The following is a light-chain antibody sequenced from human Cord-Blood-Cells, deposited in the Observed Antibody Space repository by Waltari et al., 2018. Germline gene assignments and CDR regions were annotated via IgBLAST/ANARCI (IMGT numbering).Light chain of an antibody. J-gene: IGLJ2*01. Sequence: QSALTQPASVSGSPGQSITISCTGTSSAVGGYKYVSWYQQPPAKAPKPMIYDVSNRPSGVSNRFSGSKSGNTASLTISGLQAEDEADYYCSSYTSSSTPVVFGGGTKLTVL. CDR3: SSYTSSSTPVV. CDR1: SSAVGGYKY. V-gene: IGLV2-14*01. CDR2: DVS.